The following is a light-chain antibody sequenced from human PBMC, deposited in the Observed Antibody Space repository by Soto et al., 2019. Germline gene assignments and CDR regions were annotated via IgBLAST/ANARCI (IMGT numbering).Light chain of an antibody. CDR2: AAS. J-gene: IGKJ3*01. Sequence: DIKMTQSPSSLSASVGDRVTITCRASQSISRYLNWYQQKPVKAPKLLIYAASSLQSGVPSRFSGSGSGTDFTLTISSLQPEDFATYYCQQSDRDSCTFGPGTKVDIK. V-gene: IGKV1-39*01. CDR1: QSISRY. CDR3: QQSDRDSCT.